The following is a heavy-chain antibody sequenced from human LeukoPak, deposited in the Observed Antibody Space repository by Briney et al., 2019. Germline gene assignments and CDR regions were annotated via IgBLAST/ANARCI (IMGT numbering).Heavy chain of an antibody. Sequence: GASVKVSCKASGYTFTSYYMHWVRQAPGQGLEWMGIINPSGGSTSYAQKFQGRVTMTRDTSTSTVYMELGSLRSEDTAVYYCARPVYSSGWYDAFDIWGQGTMVTVSS. CDR3: ARPVYSSGWYDAFDI. J-gene: IGHJ3*02. V-gene: IGHV1-46*01. D-gene: IGHD6-19*01. CDR2: INPSGGST. CDR1: GYTFTSYY.